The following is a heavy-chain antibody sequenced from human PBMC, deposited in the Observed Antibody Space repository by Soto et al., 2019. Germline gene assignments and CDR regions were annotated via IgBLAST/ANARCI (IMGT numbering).Heavy chain of an antibody. CDR2: IKSKTDGGTT. CDR3: TTVAARNVLRYVDWLLYEVLTDY. J-gene: IGHJ4*02. Sequence: GGSLRLSCAASGFTFSNAWMNWVRQAPGKGLEWVGRIKSKTDGGTTDYAAPGKGRFTISRDDSKKTLYLQMNSMKTEDIAVYYCTTVAARNVLRYVDWLLYEVLTDYWGQGTLVTVSS. V-gene: IGHV3-15*07. D-gene: IGHD3-9*01. CDR1: GFTFSNAW.